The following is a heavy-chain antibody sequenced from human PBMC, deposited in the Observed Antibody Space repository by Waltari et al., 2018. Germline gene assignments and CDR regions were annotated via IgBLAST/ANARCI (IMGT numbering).Heavy chain of an antibody. CDR3: ARRNLGYAFDI. V-gene: IGHV1-69*12. J-gene: IGHJ3*02. Sequence: QVQLVQSGAEVKKPGSSVKVPCKASGGAFGTYAITGVRQAPGHGLEWVGGIIPLYGTPNFAQKSQGRVTFTADGSTTTAYMELTSLKSEDTAIYYCARRNLGYAFDIWGQGTLVTVSS. CDR1: GGAFGTYA. D-gene: IGHD1-26*01. CDR2: IIPLYGTP.